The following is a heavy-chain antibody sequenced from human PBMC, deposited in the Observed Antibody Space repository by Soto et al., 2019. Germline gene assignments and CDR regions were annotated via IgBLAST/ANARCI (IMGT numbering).Heavy chain of an antibody. J-gene: IGHJ6*02. Sequence: GGSLRLSCAASGFTFSSYAMHWVRQAPGKGLEWVAVISYDGSNKYYADSVKGRFTISRDNSKNTLYLQMNSLRAEDTAVYYCARDHFPTSYYYYGMDVWGQGTTVTVSS. CDR3: ARDHFPTSYYYYGMDV. CDR2: ISYDGSNK. CDR1: GFTFSSYA. D-gene: IGHD3-16*01. V-gene: IGHV3-30-3*01.